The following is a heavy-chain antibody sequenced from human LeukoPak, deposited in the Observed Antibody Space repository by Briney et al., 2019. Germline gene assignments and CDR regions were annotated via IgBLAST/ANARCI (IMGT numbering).Heavy chain of an antibody. CDR2: INHSGST. Sequence: ETLSLTCAVYGGSFSGYYWSWIRQPPGKGLEWIGEINHSGSTNYNPSLKSRVTISIDTSKNHFSLKLSSVTAADTAVYYCARGKRGYDFWSGYYTYYFDYWGQGTLVTVSS. CDR3: ARGKRGYDFWSGYYTYYFDY. D-gene: IGHD3-3*01. J-gene: IGHJ4*02. V-gene: IGHV4-34*01. CDR1: GGSFSGYY.